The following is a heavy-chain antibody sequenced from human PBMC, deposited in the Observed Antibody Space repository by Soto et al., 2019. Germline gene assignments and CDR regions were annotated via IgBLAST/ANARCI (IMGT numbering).Heavy chain of an antibody. CDR1: GFTLSSYS. V-gene: IGHV3-30*04. Sequence: QVQLVESGGGVAQPGRSLRLFCAAPGFTLSSYSLHGVRQSPGKGLEWVAAISSDGTEKHYADSVKGRFTISRDNSKNTLSLQLYSLRTEDTAVYYCARMFGFSYGPANRGMDVWGQGTTVTVS. CDR3: ARMFGFSYGPANRGMDV. J-gene: IGHJ6*02. D-gene: IGHD5-18*01. CDR2: ISSDGTEK.